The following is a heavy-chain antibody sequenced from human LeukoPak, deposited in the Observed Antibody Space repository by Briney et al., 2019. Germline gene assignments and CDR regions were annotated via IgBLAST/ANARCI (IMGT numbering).Heavy chain of an antibody. CDR2: IIRSGGST. J-gene: IGHJ4*02. Sequence: PGGSLRLSCTASGFTFDDYGMAWVRQPPGKGLEWVSGIIRSGGSTGYADSVNGRFTISRDNAKNSLYLQMNSLRAEDTAVYYCAGSSQWLGTPYYFDYWGQGTLVTVSS. CDR1: GFTFDDYG. CDR3: AGSSQWLGTPYYFDY. D-gene: IGHD6-19*01. V-gene: IGHV3-20*04.